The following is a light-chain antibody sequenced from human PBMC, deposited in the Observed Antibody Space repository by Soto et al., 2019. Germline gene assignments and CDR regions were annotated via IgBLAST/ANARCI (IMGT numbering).Light chain of an antibody. J-gene: IGKJ1*01. CDR3: LQDYVYPWT. CDR2: EAS. V-gene: IGKV1-6*01. CDR1: QGIGND. Sequence: AMQVTQSPSSLSASVGDRVTNSCRASQGIGNDLGWYQQKPGKAPKLLIYEASTLQTGVASRFSGSGSGTDFTLTISSLQPEDFATYYCLQDYVYPWTFGQGTKVEVK.